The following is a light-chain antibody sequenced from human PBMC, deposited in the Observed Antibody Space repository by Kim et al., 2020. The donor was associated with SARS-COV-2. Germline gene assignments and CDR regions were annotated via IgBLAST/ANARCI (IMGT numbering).Light chain of an antibody. CDR2: GAS. CDR1: QTITDY. V-gene: IGKV1-39*01. Sequence: DIQMTQSPSSLAASVGDRVTITCRASQTITDYVNWYQHKPGEAPRVLIYGASSLQTGVPSRFSGSGSGTVFTLTISSLHPEDFATYYCQQSYSSPWTFGQGTKLEI. CDR3: QQSYSSPWT. J-gene: IGKJ1*01.